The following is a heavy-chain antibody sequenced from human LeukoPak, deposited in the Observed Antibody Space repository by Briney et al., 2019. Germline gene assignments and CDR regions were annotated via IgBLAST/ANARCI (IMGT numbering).Heavy chain of an antibody. CDR2: ISYDGVHK. CDR1: GFTFRNYA. D-gene: IGHD5-24*01. Sequence: GGSLRLSCAASGFTFRNYAMHGVRQTPDKGLEWVAVISYDGVHKNYADSVKGRFTISRDDPKNTLYLQMNSLRTEDTGLYYCARDEFDGYNLGPSIYWGQGTLVTVSS. J-gene: IGHJ4*02. CDR3: ARDEFDGYNLGPSIY. V-gene: IGHV3-30*04.